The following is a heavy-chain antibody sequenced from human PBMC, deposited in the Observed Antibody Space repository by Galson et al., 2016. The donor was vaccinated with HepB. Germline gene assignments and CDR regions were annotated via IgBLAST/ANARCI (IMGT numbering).Heavy chain of an antibody. CDR3: ARVSYCDSGSCHSFFQSGWSGSRFDF. Sequence: SETLSLTCAVYGGSLSGYYWTWIRQPPGKGLEWIGEINIGGSITYNPSLKSRVAISMATSKKQFYLKLTTVTPTDTAVYYGARVSYCDSGSCHSFFQSGWSGSRFDFWGQGNLV. D-gene: IGHD2-15*01. V-gene: IGHV4-34*01. CDR1: GGSLSGYY. J-gene: IGHJ4*02. CDR2: INIGGSI.